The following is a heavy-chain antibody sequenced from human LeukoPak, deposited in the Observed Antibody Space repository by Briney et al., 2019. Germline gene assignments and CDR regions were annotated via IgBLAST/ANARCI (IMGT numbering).Heavy chain of an antibody. Sequence: GGSLRLSCAASGFTFSSYAMSWVRQAPGKGLEWVANIKQDGSEKYYVDSVKGRFTISRDNAKNSLYLQMNSLRAEDTAVYYCASVVAGGPNYYYYYMDVWGKGTTVTVSS. CDR3: ASVVAGGPNYYYYYMDV. V-gene: IGHV3-7*01. J-gene: IGHJ6*03. CDR1: GFTFSSYA. D-gene: IGHD6-19*01. CDR2: IKQDGSEK.